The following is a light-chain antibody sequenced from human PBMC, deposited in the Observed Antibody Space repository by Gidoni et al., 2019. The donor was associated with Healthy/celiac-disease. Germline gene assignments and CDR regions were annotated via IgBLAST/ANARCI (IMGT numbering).Light chain of an antibody. Sequence: DIQITQSPSSLSASVGDRVTITCRPSQSISSYLNWYQQKPGKAPKLLSYAASSLQSGVPSRFSGSGSGTDFTLTISSLQPEDVATYYCQQSDSTPLTFGGGTKVEIK. CDR1: QSISSY. CDR3: QQSDSTPLT. CDR2: AAS. J-gene: IGKJ4*02. V-gene: IGKV1-39*01.